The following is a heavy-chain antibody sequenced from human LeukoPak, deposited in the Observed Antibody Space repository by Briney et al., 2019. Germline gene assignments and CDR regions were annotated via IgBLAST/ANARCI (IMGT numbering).Heavy chain of an antibody. CDR2: INHSGST. CDR1: GFTLSSYS. Sequence: GSLRLSCAASGFTLSSYSMNWVRQAPGKGLEWIGEINHSGSTKYNPSLKSRVTISIDTSKNQLSLKLSSVTAADTAVYSCVRHVARAFDIWGQGTKVTVSS. J-gene: IGHJ3*02. CDR3: VRHVARAFDI. V-gene: IGHV4-34*01.